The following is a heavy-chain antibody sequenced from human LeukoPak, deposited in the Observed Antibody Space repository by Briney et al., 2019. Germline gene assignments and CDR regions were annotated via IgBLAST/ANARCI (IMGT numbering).Heavy chain of an antibody. J-gene: IGHJ6*03. CDR3: AKDTVPAAMYYYYYMDV. Sequence: PGGSLRLSCAASGFTFSSYAMSWVRQAPGKGLEWVSAISGSDGSTYYADSVKGRFTISRDNSKNTLYLQMNSLRAEDTAVYYCAKDTVPAAMYYYYYMDVWGKGTTVTVSS. CDR1: GFTFSSYA. D-gene: IGHD2-2*01. CDR2: ISGSDGST. V-gene: IGHV3-23*01.